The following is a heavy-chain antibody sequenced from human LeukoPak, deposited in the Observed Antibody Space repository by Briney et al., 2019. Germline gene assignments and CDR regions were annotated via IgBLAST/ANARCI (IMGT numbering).Heavy chain of an antibody. V-gene: IGHV3-23*01. CDR1: GFTFSNYA. Sequence: GGSLRLSCAASGFTFSNYAMSWVRQAPGKGLEWVSAITVGGGTTYYADSVKGRFTISRDNSNNTLYLQMNSLRAEDTAVYYCAKDKPSYYYDSSGYSWGYFYYWGQGTLGTVSS. CDR2: ITVGGGTT. J-gene: IGHJ4*02. CDR3: AKDKPSYYYDSSGYSWGYFYY. D-gene: IGHD3-22*01.